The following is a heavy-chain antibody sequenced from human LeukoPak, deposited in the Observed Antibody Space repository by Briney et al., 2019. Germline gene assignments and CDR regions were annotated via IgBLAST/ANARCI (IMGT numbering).Heavy chain of an antibody. CDR1: GYTFTSYD. V-gene: IGHV1-8*01. Sequence: GASVKVSCKASGYTFTSYDINWVRQATGQGLEWMGWMNPNSGNTGYAQKFQGRVTMTRNTSISTAYMELSSLRSEDTAVYYCARRGSGSYCDWFDPWGQGTLVTVSS. CDR3: ARRGSGSYCDWFDP. CDR2: MNPNSGNT. J-gene: IGHJ5*02. D-gene: IGHD1-26*01.